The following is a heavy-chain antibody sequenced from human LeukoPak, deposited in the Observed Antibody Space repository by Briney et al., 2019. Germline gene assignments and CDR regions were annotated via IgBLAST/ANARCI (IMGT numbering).Heavy chain of an antibody. Sequence: PSETLSLTCTVSGGSISSGGYYWSWIRQPPGKGLEWIGYIYYSGSTNYNPSLKSRVTISVDTSKNQFSLKLSSVTAADTAVYYCARVVLSAAGLLDAFDIWGQGTMVTVSS. CDR1: GGSISSGGYY. CDR2: IYYSGST. J-gene: IGHJ3*02. V-gene: IGHV4-61*08. D-gene: IGHD6-13*01. CDR3: ARVVLSAAGLLDAFDI.